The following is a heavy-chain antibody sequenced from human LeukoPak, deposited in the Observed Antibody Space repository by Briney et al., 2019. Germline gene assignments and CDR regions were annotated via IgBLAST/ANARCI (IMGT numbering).Heavy chain of an antibody. V-gene: IGHV4-59*01. Sequence: SETLSLTCTVSGGSIGIDYWSWIRQPPGKGLEWIGYIYYSGSTNYNSSLKSRVTISVDRSKNQFPLKLTSVSAADTAVYYCARIQKWSFDYWGPGALVTVSS. CDR1: GGSIGIDY. CDR2: IYYSGST. J-gene: IGHJ4*02. D-gene: IGHD5-18*01. CDR3: ARIQKWSFDY.